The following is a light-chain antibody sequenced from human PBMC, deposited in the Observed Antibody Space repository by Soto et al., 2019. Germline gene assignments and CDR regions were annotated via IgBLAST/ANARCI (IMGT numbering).Light chain of an antibody. CDR3: QQYSSTPHT. CDR1: QSVSSSY. CDR2: GTG. J-gene: IGKJ2*01. V-gene: IGKV3-20*01. Sequence: EIVLTQSPGTLSLSPGQRATLSCRASQSVSSSYLAWYQHKRGQAPRLLMFGTGSGATGIPDRFSGTGSGTDFTLIINRLGPEDFAVYYCQQYSSTPHTFGQGTKVDIK.